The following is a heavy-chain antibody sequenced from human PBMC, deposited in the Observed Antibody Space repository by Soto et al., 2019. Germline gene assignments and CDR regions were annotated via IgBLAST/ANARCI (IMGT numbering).Heavy chain of an antibody. CDR3: ARSQGSSTSLEIYYYYYYGMDV. V-gene: IGHV1-69*01. J-gene: IGHJ6*02. CDR1: GGTFSSYA. D-gene: IGHD2-2*01. Sequence: QVQLVQSGAKVKKPGSSVKVSCKASGGTFSSYAISWVRQAPGQGLEWMGGIIPISGTANYAQKFQGRVTINADESTSTAYMELSSLRSEDTAVYYCARSQGSSTSLEIYYYYYYGMDVWGQGTTVTVSS. CDR2: IIPISGTA.